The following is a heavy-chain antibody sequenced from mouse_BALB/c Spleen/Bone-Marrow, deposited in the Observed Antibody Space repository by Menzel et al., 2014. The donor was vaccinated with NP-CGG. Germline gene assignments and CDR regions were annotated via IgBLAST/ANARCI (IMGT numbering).Heavy chain of an antibody. J-gene: IGHJ2*01. CDR3: ARAAITTVVAGY. CDR2: ISSGSSNI. V-gene: IGHV5-17*02. CDR1: GFTFSSPG. Sequence: DVQLVESGGGLVQPGGSRKLSCAASGFTFSSPGMHWVRQAPEKGLEWVAYISSGSSNIYYADTVKGRFTISRDNPKNTLFLQMTSLRSEDTAMYYCARAAITTVVAGYWGQGTTLTVSS. D-gene: IGHD1-1*01.